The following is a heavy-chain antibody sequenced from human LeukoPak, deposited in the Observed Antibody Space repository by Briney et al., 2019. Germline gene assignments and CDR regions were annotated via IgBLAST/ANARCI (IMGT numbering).Heavy chain of an antibody. J-gene: IGHJ4*02. V-gene: IGHV1-2*04. CDR1: GYTFTGYY. D-gene: IGHD1-14*01. Sequence: GASVKVSCKASGYTFTGYYMHWVRQAPGQGLEWMGWINPNSGGTNYAQKFQGWVTMTRDTSISTAYMELSRLRSDDTAVYYCARSPGSTSALSHDYWGQGTLVTVSS. CDR3: ARSPGSTSALSHDY. CDR2: INPNSGGT.